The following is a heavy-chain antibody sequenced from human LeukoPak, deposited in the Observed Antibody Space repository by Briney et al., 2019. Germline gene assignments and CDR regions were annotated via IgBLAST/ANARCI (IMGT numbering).Heavy chain of an antibody. CDR3: AREDGSGSYSNFDY. Sequence: KSSETLSLTCTVSGGSISSYYWSWIRQPPGKGLEWIGYIYYSGSTNYNPSLESRVTISVDTSKNQFSLKLSSVTAADTAVYYCAREDGSGSYSNFDYWGQGTLVTVSS. V-gene: IGHV4-59*01. J-gene: IGHJ4*02. D-gene: IGHD1-26*01. CDR2: IYYSGST. CDR1: GGSISSYY.